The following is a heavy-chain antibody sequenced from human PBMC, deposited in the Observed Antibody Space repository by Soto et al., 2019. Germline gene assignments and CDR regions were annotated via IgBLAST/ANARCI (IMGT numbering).Heavy chain of an antibody. D-gene: IGHD3-22*01. CDR2: IYYSGST. CDR3: ARHQKYRGSSGYSRSVQIKYTFDY. Sequence: PSETLSLTCTVSGGSISSSSYYWGWIRQPPGKGLEWIGSIYYSGSTYYNPSLKSRVTISVDTSKNQFSLKLSSVTAADTAVYYCARHQKYRGSSGYSRSVQIKYTFDYWGQGTLVTVS. CDR1: GGSISSSSYY. J-gene: IGHJ4*02. V-gene: IGHV4-39*01.